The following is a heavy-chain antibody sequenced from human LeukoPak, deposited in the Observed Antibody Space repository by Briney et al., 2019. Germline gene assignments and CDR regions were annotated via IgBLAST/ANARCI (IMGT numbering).Heavy chain of an antibody. V-gene: IGHV3-33*01. CDR2: IWYDGSKK. CDR3: ARLTGEALDY. Sequence: GGSLRLSCAASGFTFSSHGMHWVRQTPGKGLEWVAVIWYDGSKKYYADSVTGRFTISRDNSKNALSLQMNSLRAEDTAVYYCARLTGEALDYWGQGTLVTVSS. CDR1: GFTFSSHG. J-gene: IGHJ4*02. D-gene: IGHD1-20*01.